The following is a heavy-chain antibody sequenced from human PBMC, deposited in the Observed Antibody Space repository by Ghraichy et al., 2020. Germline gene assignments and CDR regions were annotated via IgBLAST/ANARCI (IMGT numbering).Heavy chain of an antibody. CDR1: GGSISSYH. CDR2: SYYCWST. J-gene: IGHJ6*02. V-gene: IGHV4-59*01. Sequence: SETLSLTCTVSGGSISSYHWSWIRQPPGKGLEWMWISYYCWSTNYNTSLKSRVTISVDTSKTQFSLTLSLVTAAAAAVDYCARLPINGGNSTPGGYYYGMDVWGQATTVTVSS. CDR3: ARLPINGGNSTPGGYYYGMDV. D-gene: IGHD4-23*01.